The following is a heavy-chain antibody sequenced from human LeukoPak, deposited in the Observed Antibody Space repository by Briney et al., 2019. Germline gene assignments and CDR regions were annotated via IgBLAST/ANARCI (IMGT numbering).Heavy chain of an antibody. J-gene: IGHJ4*02. CDR2: IYYSGSI. Sequence: SETLSLTCTVSGGSVSSGSHYWTWIRQPPGKGLEWIGYIYYSGSINYNPSLKSRVTISVDTSKNQFSLKLSSVTAADTAVYYCARDVGAPGFDYWGQGTLVTVSS. CDR3: ARDVGAPGFDY. D-gene: IGHD3-16*01. V-gene: IGHV4-61*01. CDR1: GGSVSSGSHY.